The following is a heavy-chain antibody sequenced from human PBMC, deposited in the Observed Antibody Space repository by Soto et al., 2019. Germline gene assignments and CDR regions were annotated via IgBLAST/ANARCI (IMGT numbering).Heavy chain of an antibody. Sequence: GGSLRLSCGVSGFTLDSHAMNWVRQAPGRGLEWVSRISGSGGSTDYADSAKGRFTVSRDNSKNTLYLQMNSLRVDDTAIYYCARDTGTYRFDAFDIWGQGTMVTVSS. V-gene: IGHV3-23*01. D-gene: IGHD1-26*01. J-gene: IGHJ3*02. CDR2: ISGSGGST. CDR1: GFTLDSHA. CDR3: ARDTGTYRFDAFDI.